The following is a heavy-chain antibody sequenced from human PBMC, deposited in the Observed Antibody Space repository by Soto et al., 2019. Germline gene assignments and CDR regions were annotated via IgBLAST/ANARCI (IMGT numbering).Heavy chain of an antibody. Sequence: GGSLRLSCAASGFTFSSYSMNWVRQAPGKGLEWVSYISSSSSTIYYADSVKGRFTISRDNAKNSLYLQMNSLRAEDTALYYCAGVLYDFWSADYFDYWGQGTLVTVSS. V-gene: IGHV3-48*01. CDR1: GFTFSSYS. J-gene: IGHJ4*02. CDR3: AGVLYDFWSADYFDY. D-gene: IGHD3-3*01. CDR2: ISSSSSTI.